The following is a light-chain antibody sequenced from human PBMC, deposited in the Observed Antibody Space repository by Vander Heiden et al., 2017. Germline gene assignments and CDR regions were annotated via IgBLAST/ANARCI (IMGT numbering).Light chain of an antibody. J-gene: IGLJ2*01. CDR1: CSNIGSNT. CDR3: AAWDDSLNGPV. V-gene: IGLV1-44*01. CDR2: SNN. Sequence: HSVLTHPPSASGTPGQRVTSSCSRGCSNIGSNTVNWYQQLQGTAPKLLIYSNNQRPSGGPDRFSGSKSGTSASLAISGLQSEDEADYYCAAWDDSLNGPVFGGGTKLTVL.